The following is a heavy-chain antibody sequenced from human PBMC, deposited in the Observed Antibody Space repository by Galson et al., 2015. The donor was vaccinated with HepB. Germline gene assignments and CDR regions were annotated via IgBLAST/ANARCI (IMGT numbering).Heavy chain of an antibody. CDR2: IKTSTDGEAT. CDR1: GFPFSNFW. Sequence: SLRLSCAASGFPFSNFWMSWVRQAPGKGLEWVGRIKTSTDGEATEYGAPVRGRFTISRDDSKNTLYLQMNTLETEDTAVYYCTTDRYYYGMDVWGQGTTVTVSS. V-gene: IGHV3-15*01. CDR3: TTDRYYYGMDV. J-gene: IGHJ6*02.